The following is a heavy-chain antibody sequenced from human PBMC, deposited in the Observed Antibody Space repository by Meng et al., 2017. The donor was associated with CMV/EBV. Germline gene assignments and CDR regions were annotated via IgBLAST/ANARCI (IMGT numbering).Heavy chain of an antibody. Sequence: SETLSLTCAISGDSVSSNSAAWNWIRQSPSRGLEWLGRTYYRSKWYNDYAVSVKSRITINPDTSKNQFSLQLSSVTAADTAVYYCARGSLSVSAVDYWGQGTLVTVSS. CDR3: ARGSLSVSAVDY. V-gene: IGHV6-1*01. CDR2: TYYRSKWYN. D-gene: IGHD1-26*01. CDR1: GDSVSSNSAA. J-gene: IGHJ4*02.